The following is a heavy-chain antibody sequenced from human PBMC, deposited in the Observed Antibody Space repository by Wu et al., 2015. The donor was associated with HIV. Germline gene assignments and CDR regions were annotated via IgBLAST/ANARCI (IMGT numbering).Heavy chain of an antibody. V-gene: IGHV1-18*01. D-gene: IGHD3-22*01. Sequence: QVQLVQSGAEVKKPGASVKVSCKASGYTFISYGISWVRQAPGQGLEWMGWISAYDGNTNYAQNVQGRVTMTTDTSTSTAYMELRGLRSDDTAVYYCARGGPSYYSDTRGLFDYWGQGTLVTVSS. CDR2: ISAYDGNT. J-gene: IGHJ4*02. CDR3: ARGGPSYYSDTRGLFDY. CDR1: GYTFISYG.